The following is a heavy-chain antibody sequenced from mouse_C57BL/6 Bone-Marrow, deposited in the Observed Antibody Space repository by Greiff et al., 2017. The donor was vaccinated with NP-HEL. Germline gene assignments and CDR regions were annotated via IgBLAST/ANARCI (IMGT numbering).Heavy chain of an antibody. V-gene: IGHV1-26*01. CDR2: INPNNGGT. CDR3: ARGHSNWSFDY. CDR1: GYTFTDYY. D-gene: IGHD2-5*01. J-gene: IGHJ2*01. Sequence: EVQLQQSGPELVKPGASVKISCKASGYTFTDYYMNWVKQSHGKSLEWIGDINPNNGGTSYNQKFKGKATLTVDKSSSTAYMELRSLTSEDSAVYYCARGHSNWSFDYWGQGTTLTVSS.